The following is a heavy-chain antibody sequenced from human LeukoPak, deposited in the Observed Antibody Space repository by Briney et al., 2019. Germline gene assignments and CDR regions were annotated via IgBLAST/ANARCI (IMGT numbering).Heavy chain of an antibody. Sequence: SGPTLVNPTQTLTLTCTFSGFSLSTSGVGVGWIRQPPGKALEWLALIFWDDDKRYSPSLKSRLTITKDTSKNQVVLTMINVDHVDTATYYCARRCSSASCYLYWGQGTLVTVSS. CDR1: GFSLSTSGVG. V-gene: IGHV2-5*02. D-gene: IGHD2-2*01. CDR3: ARRCSSASCYLY. CDR2: IFWDDDK. J-gene: IGHJ4*02.